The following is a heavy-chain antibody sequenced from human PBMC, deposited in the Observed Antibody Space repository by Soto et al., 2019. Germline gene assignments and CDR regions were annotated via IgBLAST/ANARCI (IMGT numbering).Heavy chain of an antibody. V-gene: IGHV3-21*01. Sequence: PGGSLRLSCAASGFTFSSYSMNWVRQAPGKGLEWVSSISSSSSYIYYADSVKGRFTISRDNAKNSLYLQMNSLRAEDTAVYYCARDEGSGMINWFDPWGQGTLVTVS. J-gene: IGHJ5*02. CDR3: ARDEGSGMINWFDP. CDR2: ISSSSSYI. CDR1: GFTFSSYS. D-gene: IGHD3-10*01.